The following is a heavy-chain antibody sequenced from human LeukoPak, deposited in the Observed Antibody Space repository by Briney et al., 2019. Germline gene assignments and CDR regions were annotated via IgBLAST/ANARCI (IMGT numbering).Heavy chain of an antibody. Sequence: SETLSLTCAVYGGSFSGYYWSWIRQPPGKGLEWIGEINHSGSTNYNPSLKSRVTISVDTSKNQFSLKLSSVTAADTAVYYCARLIVVVPAQEPNDYWGQGTLVTVSS. V-gene: IGHV4-34*01. CDR3: ARLIVVVPAQEPNDY. D-gene: IGHD2-2*01. CDR2: INHSGST. CDR1: GGSFSGYY. J-gene: IGHJ4*02.